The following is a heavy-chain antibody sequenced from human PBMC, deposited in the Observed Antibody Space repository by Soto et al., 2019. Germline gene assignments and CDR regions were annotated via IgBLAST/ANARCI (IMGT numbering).Heavy chain of an antibody. CDR2: VHISGHS. V-gene: IGHV4-4*02. D-gene: IGHD1-1*01. CDR1: GGSVRAPDW. CDR3: ARVRQGCSANNCYFDP. Sequence: SETLSLTCTFSGGSVRAPDWWNWVRQSPDKGLEWIAEVHISGHSNYNPSLRSRVSVSIDSSKNQFYLNLNSVTAADTAIYYCARVRQGCSANNCYFDPWGQGTQVTVSS. J-gene: IGHJ5*01.